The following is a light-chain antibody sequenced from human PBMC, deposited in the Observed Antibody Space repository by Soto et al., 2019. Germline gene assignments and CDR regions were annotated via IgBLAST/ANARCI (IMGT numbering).Light chain of an antibody. V-gene: IGKV1-5*03. CDR3: LQYNSYSPRT. CDR1: KSINTW. CDR2: KAS. Sequence: DIQMTQSPSTLSASVGDRVTITSRASKSINTWLAWYQQKPGKAPQILIYKASSLVSGVPSRFSGSGSGTDFTLTISSLQPDDFATYYCLQYNSYSPRTFGRGTKVDIK. J-gene: IGKJ1*01.